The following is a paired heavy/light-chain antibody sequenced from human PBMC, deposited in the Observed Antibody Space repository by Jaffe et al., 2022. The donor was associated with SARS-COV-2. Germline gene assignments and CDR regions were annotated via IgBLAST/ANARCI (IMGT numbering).Light chain of an antibody. Sequence: QSALTQPPSVSGSPGQSVTISCTGTSSDIGRYDRVSWYQQPPGTAPKLMIYEFNSRPSGVPDRFSGSKSGNTASLTISGLQADDEADYYCSSHTTSETVIFGGGTKLTVL. CDR2: EFN. CDR1: SSDIGRYDR. V-gene: IGLV2-18*02. CDR3: SSHTTSETVI. J-gene: IGLJ2*01.
Heavy chain of an antibody. J-gene: IGHJ3*02. V-gene: IGHV4-61*02. CDR1: GGSISDGGYY. CDR2: IYGSGRS. CDR3: ARVFRRDVYNYDCFDI. D-gene: IGHD3-3*01. Sequence: QVQLQESGPGLVKPSQTLSLTCTVSGGSISDGGYYWSWIRQPAEKGLEWIGRIYGSGRSNYNPSLKSRVTISIDTSKNQFSLLLTSVTAADTAMYYCARVFRRDVYNYDCFDIWGQGTLVTVSS.